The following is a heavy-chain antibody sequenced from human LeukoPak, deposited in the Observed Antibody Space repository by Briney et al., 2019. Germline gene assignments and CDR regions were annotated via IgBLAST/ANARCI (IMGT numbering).Heavy chain of an antibody. D-gene: IGHD3-10*01. CDR2: ISTYNGNT. CDR3: ARDRQLQWFGEFNVDFDY. V-gene: IGHV1-18*01. Sequence: ASVKVSCKASGHAFSSYATSWVRQAPGQGFEWMGWISTYNGNTKYVEKFQGRVTMTTDTSTSTAYMELRGLRYDDTAVYYCARDRQLQWFGEFNVDFDYWGQGTLVTVSS. J-gene: IGHJ4*02. CDR1: GHAFSSYA.